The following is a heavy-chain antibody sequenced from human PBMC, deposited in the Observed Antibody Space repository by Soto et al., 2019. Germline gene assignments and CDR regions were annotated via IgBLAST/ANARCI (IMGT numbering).Heavy chain of an antibody. CDR1: GFTFSSYA. CDR3: AKTYGSGSYYLSYYYYYGMDV. V-gene: IGHV3-30*04. J-gene: IGHJ6*02. CDR2: ISYDGSNK. D-gene: IGHD3-10*01. Sequence: GGSLRLSCAASGFTFSSYAMHWVRQAPGKGLEWVAVISYDGSNKYYADSVKGRFTISRDNSKNTLYLQMNSLRAEDTAVYYCAKTYGSGSYYLSYYYYYGMDVWGQGTTVTVSS.